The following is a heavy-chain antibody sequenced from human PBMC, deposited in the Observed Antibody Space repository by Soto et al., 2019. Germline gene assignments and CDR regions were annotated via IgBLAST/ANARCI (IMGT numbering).Heavy chain of an antibody. CDR1: GFTFSAYG. V-gene: IGHV3-33*05. Sequence: QVQLVESGGGVVQPGRSLRLSCAASGFTFSAYGIHWVRQAPGKGLEWVATISFDSRDKLYVDSMNGRLTISRENSRNTVYLQMDSLRAEDSAVYHCARVCGGDCVNAFDVWGQGTVVAVSP. D-gene: IGHD2-21*02. CDR2: ISFDSRDK. CDR3: ARVCGGDCVNAFDV. J-gene: IGHJ3*01.